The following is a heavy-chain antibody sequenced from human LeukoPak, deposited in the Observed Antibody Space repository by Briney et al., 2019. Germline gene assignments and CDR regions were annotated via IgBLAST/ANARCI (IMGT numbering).Heavy chain of an antibody. J-gene: IGHJ5*02. Sequence: SETLSLTCTVSGGSISSYYWSWIRQPPGKGLEWIGYIYYSGSTYYNPSLKSRVTISVDTSKNQFSLKLSSVTAADTAVYYCARVVPAAISLRWFDPWGQGTLVTVSS. CDR1: GGSISSYY. V-gene: IGHV4-59*08. CDR3: ARVVPAAISLRWFDP. D-gene: IGHD2-2*01. CDR2: IYYSGST.